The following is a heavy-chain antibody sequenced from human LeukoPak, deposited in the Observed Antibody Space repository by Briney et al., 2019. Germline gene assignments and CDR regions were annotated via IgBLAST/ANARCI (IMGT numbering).Heavy chain of an antibody. CDR3: ARNDEGFCSTSSCYVS. CDR1: GYTFTTYA. Sequence: ASVKVSCKASGYTFTTYALNWMRQAPGQGLEWMGWINTNTGNPTYAQGFTGRFVFSLDTSVSTAYLQISSLKAEDTAVYYRARNDEGFCSTSSCYVSWGQGTLVTVSS. CDR2: INTNTGNP. D-gene: IGHD2-2*01. J-gene: IGHJ4*02. V-gene: IGHV7-4-1*02.